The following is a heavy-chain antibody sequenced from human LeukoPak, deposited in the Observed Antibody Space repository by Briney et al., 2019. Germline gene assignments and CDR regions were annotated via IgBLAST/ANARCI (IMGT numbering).Heavy chain of an antibody. D-gene: IGHD3-9*01. J-gene: IGHJ6*03. CDR1: GGSISSSSYY. CDR2: IYYSGST. Sequence: NPSETLSLTCTVSGGSISSSSYYWGWIRQPPGKGLEWIGYIYYSGSTNYNPSLKSRVTISVDTSKNQFSLKLSSVTAADTAVYYCARVDSDYYYYMDVWGKGTTVTISS. CDR3: ARVDSDYYYYMDV. V-gene: IGHV4-61*05.